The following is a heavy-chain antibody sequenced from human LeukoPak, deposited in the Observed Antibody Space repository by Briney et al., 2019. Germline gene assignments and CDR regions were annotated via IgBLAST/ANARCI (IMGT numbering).Heavy chain of an antibody. Sequence: TGGSLRLSCVVSGFTFNDFSVHWVRQAPGKGLEWVCVFGRKGTTQRYSDSVRGRFTVSSDRRKTSLYLQLSGLRTEDTALYYCAKEHSSGWPNLQSWGRGTLVSVFS. CDR2: FGRKGTTQ. D-gene: IGHD6-19*01. CDR3: AKEHSSGWPNLQS. V-gene: IGHV3-43*01. J-gene: IGHJ4*02. CDR1: GFTFNDFS.